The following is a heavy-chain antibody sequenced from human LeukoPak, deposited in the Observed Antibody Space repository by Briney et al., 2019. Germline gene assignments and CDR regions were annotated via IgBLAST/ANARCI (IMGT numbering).Heavy chain of an antibody. D-gene: IGHD6-13*01. CDR1: GGSFSGYY. CDR3: ARGSSWYDAFDI. V-gene: IGHV4-34*01. J-gene: IGHJ3*02. CDR2: INHSGST. Sequence: PSETLSLTCAVYGGSFSGYYWGWIRQPPGKGLEWIGEINHSGSTYYNPSLKSRVTISVDTSKNQFSLKLSSVTAADTAVYYCARGSSWYDAFDIWGQGTMVTVSS.